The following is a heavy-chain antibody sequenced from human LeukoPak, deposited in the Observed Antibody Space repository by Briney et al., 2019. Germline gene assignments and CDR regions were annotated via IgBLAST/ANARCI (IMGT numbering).Heavy chain of an antibody. D-gene: IGHD3-3*01. CDR1: GFTFSTYA. CDR3: AKDRSTVTIFGVVINYGMDV. Sequence: PGGSLRLSCAASGFTFSTYAMSWVRQAPGKGLDWVSVISGSGGSTYYADSVKGRFTISRDNSKNTLYLQMNSLRAEDTAVYYCAKDRSTVTIFGVVINYGMDVWGQGTTVTVSS. CDR2: ISGSGGST. V-gene: IGHV3-23*01. J-gene: IGHJ6*02.